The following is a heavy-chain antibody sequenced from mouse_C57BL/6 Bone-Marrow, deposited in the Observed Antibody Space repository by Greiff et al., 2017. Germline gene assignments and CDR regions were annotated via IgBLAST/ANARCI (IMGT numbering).Heavy chain of an antibody. D-gene: IGHD1-1*01. CDR1: GYTFTSYW. CDR2: IDPNSGGT. CDR3: ARSHYYGSSYWYFDV. V-gene: IGHV1-72*01. J-gene: IGHJ1*03. Sequence: QVQLQQPGAELVKPGASVKLSCKASGYTFTSYWMHWVKQRPGRGLEWIGRIDPNSGGTKYNEKFKSKATLTVDKPSSTAYMQLSSLTSADSAVYYCARSHYYGSSYWYFDVWGTGTTVTVSS.